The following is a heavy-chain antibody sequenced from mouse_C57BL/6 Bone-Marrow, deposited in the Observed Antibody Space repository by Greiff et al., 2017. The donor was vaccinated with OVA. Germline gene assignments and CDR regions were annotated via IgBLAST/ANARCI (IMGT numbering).Heavy chain of an antibody. J-gene: IGHJ2*01. CDR1: GFTFSSYA. CDR2: ISDGGSYT. D-gene: IGHD2-4*01. Sequence: EVKLVESGGGLVKPGGSLKPSCAASGFTFSSYAMSWVRQTPEKRLEWVATISDGGSYTYYPDNVKGRFTISRDNAKNNLYLQMSHLKSEDTAMYYCARVYDYDGLHFDYWGQGTTLTVSS. CDR3: ARVYDYDGLHFDY. V-gene: IGHV5-4*03.